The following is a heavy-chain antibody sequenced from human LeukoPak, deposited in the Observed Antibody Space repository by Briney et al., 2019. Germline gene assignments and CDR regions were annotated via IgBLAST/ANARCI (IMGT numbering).Heavy chain of an antibody. J-gene: IGHJ4*02. CDR2: IYYSGST. D-gene: IGHD4-17*01. CDR3: ARDGRALRYGDYGSGTYYFDY. CDR1: GGSISSYY. Sequence: PSETLSLTCTVSGGSISSYYWSWIRQPPGKGLEWIGYIYYSGSTNYNPSLKSRVTISVDTSKNQFSLKLSSVTAADTAVYYCARDGRALRYGDYGSGTYYFDYWGQGTLVTVSS. V-gene: IGHV4-59*01.